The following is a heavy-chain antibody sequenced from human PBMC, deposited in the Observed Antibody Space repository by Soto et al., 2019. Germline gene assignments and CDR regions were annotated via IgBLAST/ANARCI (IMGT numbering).Heavy chain of an antibody. CDR3: AREASAGPRGDY. J-gene: IGHJ4*02. V-gene: IGHV1-3*01. CDR2: INAGNGNT. Sequence: GASVKVSCKASGYTFTSYAMHWVRQAPGQRLEWMGWINAGNGNTKYSQKFQGRVTITRDTSASTAYMELSSLRSEDTAVYYCAREASAGPRGDYWGQGTLGTGCS. CDR1: GYTFTSYA. D-gene: IGHD6-13*01.